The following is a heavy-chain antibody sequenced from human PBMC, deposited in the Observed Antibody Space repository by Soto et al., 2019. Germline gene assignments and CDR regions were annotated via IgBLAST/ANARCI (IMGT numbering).Heavy chain of an antibody. J-gene: IGHJ1*01. D-gene: IGHD3-22*01. CDR3: ARDPYFYDSRGYYRTLDS. Sequence: SETLSLTCTISGDSFSNHYWTWIRQSPGKGLEWIGYIFHSGITDYNPSVKSRVTISIDKSRNLFSLNLTSVTAADPAVYYCARDPYFYDSRGYYRTLDSWGQGTLVTVYS. CDR1: GDSFSNHY. CDR2: IFHSGIT. V-gene: IGHV4-59*11.